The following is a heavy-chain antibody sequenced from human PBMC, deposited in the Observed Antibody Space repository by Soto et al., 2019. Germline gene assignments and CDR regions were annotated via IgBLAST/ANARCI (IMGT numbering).Heavy chain of an antibody. D-gene: IGHD3-9*01. Sequence: HLQLQESGPGLVKPSETLSLMCSVSDDSIKSDKFYWGWIRQPPGKGLEWIGSIYYRGNTYYNTSLQPRVTISLDKCKSQFSLKLNSVTAADSAVYFCARLEGLATISYYFDFWGPGALVSVSS. CDR3: ARLEGLATISYYFDF. V-gene: IGHV4-39*01. CDR1: DDSIKSDKFY. J-gene: IGHJ4*02. CDR2: IYYRGNT.